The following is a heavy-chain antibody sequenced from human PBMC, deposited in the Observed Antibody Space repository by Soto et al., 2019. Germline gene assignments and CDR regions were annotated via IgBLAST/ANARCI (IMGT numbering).Heavy chain of an antibody. J-gene: IGHJ3*02. CDR3: ASVAGTGGAPRDI. Sequence: PGGSLRLSCAASGFTFDDYAMHWVRQAPGKGLEWVSGISWNSGSIGYADSVKGRFTISRDNAKNSLYLQMNSLRAEDTALYYCASVAGTGGAPRDIWGQGTMVTVSS. V-gene: IGHV3-9*01. CDR1: GFTFDDYA. D-gene: IGHD6-19*01. CDR2: ISWNSGSI.